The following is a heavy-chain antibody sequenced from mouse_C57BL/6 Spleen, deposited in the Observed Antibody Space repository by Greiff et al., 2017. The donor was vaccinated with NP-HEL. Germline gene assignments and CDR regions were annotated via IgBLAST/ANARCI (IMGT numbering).Heavy chain of an antibody. CDR2: MECGDGAT. J-gene: IGHJ2*01. V-gene: IGHV1-82*01. CDR3: AKCSYSRFDY. D-gene: IGHD1-1*01. Sequence: QVQLMESGRGGVKPGASVKISCKASGFAFSSSWMNWVQQRPGKGLEWIGRMECGDGATNYKGKFSSSDTLTASKASRTPYMLLSGLTSEDSAVYFCAKCSYSRFDYWGQGTTLTVSS. CDR1: GFAFSSSW.